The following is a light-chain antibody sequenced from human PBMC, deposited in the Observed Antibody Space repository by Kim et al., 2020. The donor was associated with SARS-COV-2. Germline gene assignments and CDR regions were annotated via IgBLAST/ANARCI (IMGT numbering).Light chain of an antibody. CDR2: GNS. CDR1: SSNIGAGYD. J-gene: IGLJ2*01. Sequence: GQRVTTACTESSSNIGAGYDVHWYQQLPGPAPKLLIYGNSKRPSGVPDRFSGSKSGTSASLAITGLQAEDEADYYCQSYDSSLSVVFGGGTQLTVL. V-gene: IGLV1-40*01. CDR3: QSYDSSLSVV.